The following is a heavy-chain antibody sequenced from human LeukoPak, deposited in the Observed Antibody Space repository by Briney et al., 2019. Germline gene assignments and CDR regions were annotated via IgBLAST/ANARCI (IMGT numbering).Heavy chain of an antibody. CDR3: ATYRGGRQGLLDY. V-gene: IGHV4-39*01. CDR2: ISYSGTT. J-gene: IGHJ4*02. Sequence: SETLSLTCTVSGDSISSGSYYRTWIRQPPEKGLEWTVSISYSGTTYYNPSLKSRVTISVDTSKNQFSLKLSSMTAADTAVYYCATYRGGRQGLLDYWGQGYLVTVSS. D-gene: IGHD1-26*01. CDR1: GDSISSGSYY.